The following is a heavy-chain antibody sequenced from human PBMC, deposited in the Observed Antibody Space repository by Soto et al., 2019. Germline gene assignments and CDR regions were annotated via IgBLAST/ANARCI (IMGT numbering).Heavy chain of an antibody. CDR2: IYPSDSDT. J-gene: IGHJ4*02. D-gene: IGHD3-3*01. V-gene: IGHV5-51*01. Sequence: RGESLKISCKGSGYNFASYWIAWVRQMPGKGLELMGIIYPSDSDTRYRPSFQGQVTISADKSISSAYLQWSSLRASDTAMYYCARGGVSTRTFDYWGQGTPVTVSS. CDR3: ARGGVSTRTFDY. CDR1: GYNFASYW.